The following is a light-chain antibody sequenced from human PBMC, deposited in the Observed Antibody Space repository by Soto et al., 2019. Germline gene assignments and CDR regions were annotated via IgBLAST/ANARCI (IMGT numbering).Light chain of an antibody. CDR2: AAS. Sequence: DIQMTQSPSSLSASVGDRVTITCRASQSISSYLNWYQQKPGKAPKLLIYAASSLQSGVPSRFSGSGSGTDFTLTISSPQPEDFATYYCQQRKTFGQGTKVEIK. V-gene: IGKV1-39*01. CDR1: QSISSY. CDR3: QQRKT. J-gene: IGKJ1*01.